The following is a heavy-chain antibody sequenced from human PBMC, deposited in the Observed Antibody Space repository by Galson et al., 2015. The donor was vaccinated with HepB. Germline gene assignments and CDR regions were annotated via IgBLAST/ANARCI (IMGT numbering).Heavy chain of an antibody. V-gene: IGHV5-10-1*01. CDR3: ARHIIIEYSSSSHGMDV. J-gene: IGHJ6*02. Sequence: QSGAEVKKPGESLRISCKGSGYSFTSYWISWVRQMPGKGLEWMGRIDPSDSYTNYSPSFQGHVTISADKSISTAYLQWSSLKASDTAMYYCARHIIIEYSSSSHGMDVWGQGTTVTVSS. CDR1: GYSFTSYW. CDR2: IDPSDSYT. D-gene: IGHD6-6*01.